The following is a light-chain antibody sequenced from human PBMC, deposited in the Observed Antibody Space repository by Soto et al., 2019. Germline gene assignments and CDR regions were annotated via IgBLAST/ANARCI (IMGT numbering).Light chain of an antibody. J-gene: IGKJ1*01. CDR2: DVS. V-gene: IGKV3D-20*02. CDR3: QQRSSWPWT. CDR1: QSVSSSS. Sequence: ENVLTQSPGTLSLSPGERATLFCRASQSVSSSSLAWYQQKPGQAPRLLMYDVSNRATGIPASFSGSGSGTDFTLTITSIEPEDFAVYYCQQRSSWPWTFGQGTKLEIK.